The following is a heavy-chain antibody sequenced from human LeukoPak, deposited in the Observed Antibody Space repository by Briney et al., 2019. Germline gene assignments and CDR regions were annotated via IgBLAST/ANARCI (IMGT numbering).Heavy chain of an antibody. V-gene: IGHV3-21*05. CDR1: GFIFSNHG. CDR3: ARRGPYFDY. D-gene: IGHD3-10*01. Sequence: AGGSLRLSCTASGFIFSNHGMKWVRQAPGKGLEWISYISSTSADIYYVDSVKGRFTISRDNAKNSLYLQMNRLRAEDTAIYYCARRGPYFDYWGQGILVTVSS. CDR2: ISSTSADI. J-gene: IGHJ4*02.